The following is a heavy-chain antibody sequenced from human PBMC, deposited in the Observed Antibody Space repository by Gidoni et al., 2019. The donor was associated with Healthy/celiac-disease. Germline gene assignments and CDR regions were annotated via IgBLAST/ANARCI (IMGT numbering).Heavy chain of an antibody. Sequence: EVQLLESGGGLVQPGGSLRLSCAASGFIFSHYPISWVRPSPGTGLEWVSVISGSGGNTYHADSVKGRFTMSRDNSKNTLYLQMNSLRAEDTAVYYCALHSISYCSSATCPPHYWGQGTLVIVSS. CDR2: ISGSGGNT. V-gene: IGHV3-23*01. CDR3: ALHSISYCSSATCPPHY. D-gene: IGHD2-2*01. J-gene: IGHJ4*02. CDR1: GFIFSHYP.